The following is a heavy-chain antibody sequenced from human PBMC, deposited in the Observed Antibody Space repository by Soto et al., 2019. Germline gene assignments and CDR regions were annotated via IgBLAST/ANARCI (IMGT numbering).Heavy chain of an antibody. V-gene: IGHV3-33*01. CDR2: IWDDGSTT. CDR1: GFTFRSYA. D-gene: IGHD3-22*01. J-gene: IGHJ6*02. Sequence: QVQMVESGGGVVRPGRSLRLSCSASGFTFRSYAMHWVRQAPGKGLEWVAVIWDDGSTTYFADSVKGRFTVSRDNSKNPLYLQTNNLRVEDTALYFCARDRPPRYDSGGSIHWYGMDVWGQGTAVSVSS. CDR3: ARDRPPRYDSGGSIHWYGMDV.